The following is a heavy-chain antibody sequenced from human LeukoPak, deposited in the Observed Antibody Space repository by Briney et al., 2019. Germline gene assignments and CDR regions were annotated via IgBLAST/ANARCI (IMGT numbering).Heavy chain of an antibody. J-gene: IGHJ4*02. CDR1: GFTFSSYS. CDR2: ISSSSTI. D-gene: IGHD3-10*01. Sequence: PGGSLRLSCAASGFTFSSYSMNWVRQAPGKGLEWVSYISSSSTIYYADSVKGRFTISRDNAKNSLYLQMNSLRDEDTAVYYCARKYYGSGSYYVDYWGQGTLVTVSS. V-gene: IGHV3-48*02. CDR3: ARKYYGSGSYYVDY.